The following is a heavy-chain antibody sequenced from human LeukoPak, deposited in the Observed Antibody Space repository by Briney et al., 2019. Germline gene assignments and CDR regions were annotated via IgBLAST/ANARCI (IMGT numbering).Heavy chain of an antibody. CDR2: IKQDGSEK. CDR3: ARDHLITIFGVVTDDAFDI. D-gene: IGHD3-3*01. J-gene: IGHJ3*02. V-gene: IGHV3-7*01. CDR1: GFTFSSYA. Sequence: PGGSLRLSCAASGFTFSSYAMSWVRQAPGKGLEWVANIKQDGSEKYYVDSVKGRFTISRDNAKNSLYLQMNSLRAEDTAVYYCARDHLITIFGVVTDDAFDIWGQGTMVTVSS.